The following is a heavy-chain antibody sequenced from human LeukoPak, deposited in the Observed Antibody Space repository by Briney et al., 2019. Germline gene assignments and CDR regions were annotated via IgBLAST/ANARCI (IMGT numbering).Heavy chain of an antibody. D-gene: IGHD5/OR15-5a*01. Sequence: GGSLTLSCAASGFSLTNYGMHWVRQTPGKGLVWVSHNNQDGSLRNYADSVKGRFTVSRDIAKNTLYLHMSSLGAGDSAIYYCSRNVFSLGDSWGPGTLVIVSS. J-gene: IGHJ4*02. V-gene: IGHV3-74*01. CDR1: GFSLTNYG. CDR2: NNQDGSLR. CDR3: SRNVFSLGDS.